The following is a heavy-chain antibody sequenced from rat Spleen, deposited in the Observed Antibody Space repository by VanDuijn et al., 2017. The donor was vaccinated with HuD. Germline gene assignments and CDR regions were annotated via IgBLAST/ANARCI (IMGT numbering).Heavy chain of an antibody. CDR3: TIAFAY. V-gene: IGHV5-29*01. J-gene: IGHJ3*01. CDR1: GFTFRNFD. Sequence: EVQLVESGGGLVQPGRSLKLSCEASGFTFRNFDMAWVRQAPTKGLEWVATISFDGSATYYRDSVKGRFTISRDDAKNTQSLQMDSLRSEDTATYYCTIAFAYWGQGTLVTVSS. CDR2: ISFDGSAT.